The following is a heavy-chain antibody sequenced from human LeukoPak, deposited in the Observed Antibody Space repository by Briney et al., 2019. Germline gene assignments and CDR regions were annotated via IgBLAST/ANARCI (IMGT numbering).Heavy chain of an antibody. Sequence: GGSLRLSCAASGFTFSDYGMHWVRQAPGKGLEWVSFIRYDGSNKSYADSVKGRFTLSRDNSKNTLYLQMNSLRAEDAAIYYCARDLRIVSGSYLDYWGQGTLVTVSS. CDR2: IRYDGSNK. V-gene: IGHV3-30*02. D-gene: IGHD1-26*01. J-gene: IGHJ4*02. CDR1: GFTFSDYG. CDR3: ARDLRIVSGSYLDY.